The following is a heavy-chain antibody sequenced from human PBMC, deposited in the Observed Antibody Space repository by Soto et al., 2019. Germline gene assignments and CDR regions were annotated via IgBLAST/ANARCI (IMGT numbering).Heavy chain of an antibody. CDR2: VYSSGTT. J-gene: IGHJ4*02. CDR1: GGSINSYW. V-gene: IGHV4-4*07. D-gene: IGHD3-10*01. Sequence: ETLSLTCSVSGGSINSYWWSWIRQPAGKGLEWIGRVYSSGTTDYNPSLNSRATMSVETSKNQFSLKLSSVTAADTAVYYCARDIGSYAYGEGYWGQGIQVTVSS. CDR3: ARDIGSYAYGEGY.